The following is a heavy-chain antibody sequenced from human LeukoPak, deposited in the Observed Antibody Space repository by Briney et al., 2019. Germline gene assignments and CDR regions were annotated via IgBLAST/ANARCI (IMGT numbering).Heavy chain of an antibody. Sequence: ASVKVSCKASGYAFTDYYVHWVRQAPGQGLEWMGWINPNSGATKYAQQFQGRVTLTRDTSISTAYMELSSLRSDDTAVYYCARRHECSDTSCLIDYWGQGTLVTVSS. CDR1: GYAFTDYY. V-gene: IGHV1-2*02. CDR3: ARRHECSDTSCLIDY. CDR2: INPNSGAT. D-gene: IGHD2-2*01. J-gene: IGHJ4*02.